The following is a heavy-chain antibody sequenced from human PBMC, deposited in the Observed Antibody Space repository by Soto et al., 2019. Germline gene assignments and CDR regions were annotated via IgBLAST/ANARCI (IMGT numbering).Heavy chain of an antibody. J-gene: IGHJ6*02. D-gene: IGHD3-3*01. CDR3: AKIPLLRFLEWFPRAHYYYGMDV. CDR2: ISYDGSNK. CDR1: GFTFSSNG. Sequence: HPGGSLRLSCAASGFTFSSNGMHWVRQAPGKGLEWVAVISYDGSNKYYADSVKGRFTISRDNSKNTLYLQMNSLRAEDTAVYYCAKIPLLRFLEWFPRAHYYYGMDVWGQGTTVTVSS. V-gene: IGHV3-30*18.